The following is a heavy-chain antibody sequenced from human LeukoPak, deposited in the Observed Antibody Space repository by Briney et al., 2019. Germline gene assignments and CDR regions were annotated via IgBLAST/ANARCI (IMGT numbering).Heavy chain of an antibody. CDR3: AKTFRVSDWPRGFDP. CDR2: ISGSGGST. J-gene: IGHJ5*02. CDR1: GFTFSSYA. V-gene: IGHV3-23*01. D-gene: IGHD5/OR15-5a*01. Sequence: GGSLRLSCAASGFTFSSYAMSWVRQAPGKGLEWVSTISGSGGSTYYADSVKGRFTISRDNSKNTLYLQMNSLRDEDTAVYYCAKTFRVSDWPRGFDPWGQGTLVTVSS.